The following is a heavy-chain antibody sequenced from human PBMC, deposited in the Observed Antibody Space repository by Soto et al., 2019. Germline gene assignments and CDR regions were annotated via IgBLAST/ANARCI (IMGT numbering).Heavy chain of an antibody. CDR2: ISSSSSYI. CDR1: GFTFSSYS. CDR3: ARDSTDDILTGYQDAFDI. V-gene: IGHV3-21*01. Sequence: GGSLRLSCAASGFTFSSYSMNWVRQAPGKGLEWVSSISSSSSYIYYADSVKGRFTISRDNAKNSLYLQMNSLRAEDTAVYDCARDSTDDILTGYQDAFDIWGQGTMVTVSS. J-gene: IGHJ3*02. D-gene: IGHD3-9*01.